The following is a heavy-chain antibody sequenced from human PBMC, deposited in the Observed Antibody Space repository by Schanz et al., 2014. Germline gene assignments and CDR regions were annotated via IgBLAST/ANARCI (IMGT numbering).Heavy chain of an antibody. D-gene: IGHD4-17*01. V-gene: IGHV3-33*01. CDR1: GFTFSSYG. CDR2: TRPDGSNK. Sequence: QVQLVESGGGVVQPGRSLRLSCAASGFTFSSYGMHWVRQAPGKGLEWVAFTRPDGSNKYYADSVKGRFTISRDNSKNTLYLQVNSLRAEDTAVYYCVRDLGGDQTDYWGQGTLVTVSS. J-gene: IGHJ4*02. CDR3: VRDLGGDQTDY.